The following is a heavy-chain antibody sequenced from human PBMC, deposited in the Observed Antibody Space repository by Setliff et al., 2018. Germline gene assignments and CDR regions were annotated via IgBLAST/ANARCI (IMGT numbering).Heavy chain of an antibody. CDR3: VKNPLTMPRGFFEY. D-gene: IGHD3-3*01. J-gene: IGHJ4*02. CDR2: IDISGTT. CDR1: GGSISSHY. V-gene: IGHV4-4*07. Sequence: LSLTCTVSGGSISSHYWNWIRQPAGEGLEWIGRIDISGTTSYNPSLKSRVTILDSSKNQFSLNLNSVTAADTAVYYCVKNPLTMPRGFFEYWGRGTLVTVSS.